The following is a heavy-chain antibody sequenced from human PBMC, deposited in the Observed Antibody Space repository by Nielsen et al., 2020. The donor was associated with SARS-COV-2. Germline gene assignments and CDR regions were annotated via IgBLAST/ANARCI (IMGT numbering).Heavy chain of an antibody. V-gene: IGHV4-34*01. D-gene: IGHD6-6*01. CDR3: ARGGEQLGYYYYYYMDV. CDR2: INHSGST. Sequence: SETLSLTCAVYGGSFRGYYWSWIRQPPGKGLEWIGEINHSGSTNYNPSLKSRVTISVDTSRNQSSLKLSSVTAADTAVYYCARGGEQLGYYYYYYMDVWGKGTTVTVSS. CDR1: GGSFRGYY. J-gene: IGHJ6*03.